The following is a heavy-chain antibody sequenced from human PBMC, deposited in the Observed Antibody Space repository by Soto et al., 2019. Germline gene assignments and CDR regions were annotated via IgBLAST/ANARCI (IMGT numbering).Heavy chain of an antibody. Sequence: ASVKVSCKASGYTFTSYGISWVRQAPGQGLEWMGWISAYNGNTNYAQKLQGRVTMSTDTSTSTAYMELRSLRSDDTAVYYCRPQLTTESYYYGMDVWGQGTTVTVSS. CDR3: RPQLTTESYYYGMDV. CDR2: ISAYNGNT. V-gene: IGHV1-18*01. CDR1: GYTFTSYG. J-gene: IGHJ6*02. D-gene: IGHD4-4*01.